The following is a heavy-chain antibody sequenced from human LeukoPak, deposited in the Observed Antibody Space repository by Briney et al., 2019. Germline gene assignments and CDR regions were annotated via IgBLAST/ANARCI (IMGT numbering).Heavy chain of an antibody. V-gene: IGHV3-53*01. CDR2: IYSGGST. Sequence: GGSLRLSCAASGFTVSSNYMSWVRQAPGKGLEWVSVIYSGGSTYYADPVKGRFTISRDNSKNTLYLQMNSLRAEDTAVYYCARGSPTDAFDIWGQGTMVTVSS. CDR1: GFTVSSNY. CDR3: ARGSPTDAFDI. J-gene: IGHJ3*02.